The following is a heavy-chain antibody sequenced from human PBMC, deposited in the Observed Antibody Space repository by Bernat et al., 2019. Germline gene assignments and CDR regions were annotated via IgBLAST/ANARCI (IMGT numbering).Heavy chain of an antibody. CDR1: GFTFSSYA. V-gene: IGHV3-30-3*01. CDR3: AKPYHDYGDSFFDY. J-gene: IGHJ4*02. D-gene: IGHD4-17*01. CDR2: ISYDGSNK. Sequence: QVQLVESGGGVVQPGRSLRLSCAASGFTFSSYAMHWVRQAPGKGLEWVAVISYDGSNKYYADSVKGRFTISRDNSMNTLYLQMNSLRAEDAAVYYCAKPYHDYGDSFFDYWGQGIRVTVSS.